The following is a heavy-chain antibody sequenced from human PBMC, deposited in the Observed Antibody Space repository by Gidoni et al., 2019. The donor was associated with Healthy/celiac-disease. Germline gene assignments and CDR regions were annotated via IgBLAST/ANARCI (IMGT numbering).Heavy chain of an antibody. CDR3: ARDYSVVVPAALKKADYYYYGMDV. Sequence: QVQLVESGGGVVQPGRSLRLSCAASGFTFSSYGMPWVRQAPGKGLEWVAVIWYDGSNKYYADSVKGRFTISRDNSKNTLYLQMNSLRAEDTAVYYCARDYSVVVPAALKKADYYYYGMDVWGQGTTVTVSS. CDR1: GFTFSSYG. D-gene: IGHD2-2*01. J-gene: IGHJ6*02. V-gene: IGHV3-33*01. CDR2: IWYDGSNK.